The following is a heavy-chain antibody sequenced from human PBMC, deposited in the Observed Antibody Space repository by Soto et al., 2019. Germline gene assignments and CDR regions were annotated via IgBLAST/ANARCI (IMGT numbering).Heavy chain of an antibody. CDR1: GFTFSSYG. J-gene: IGHJ6*02. V-gene: IGHV3-30*18. Sequence: QVQLVESGGGVVQPGRSLRLSCAASGFTFSSYGMHWVRQAPGKGLEWVAVISYDGSNEYYADSVKGRFTISRDNSKNTLYLQMNSLRAEDTAVYYCSKDRGEQWLALYYYYGMDVWGQGTTVTVSS. CDR3: SKDRGEQWLALYYYYGMDV. D-gene: IGHD6-19*01. CDR2: ISYDGSNE.